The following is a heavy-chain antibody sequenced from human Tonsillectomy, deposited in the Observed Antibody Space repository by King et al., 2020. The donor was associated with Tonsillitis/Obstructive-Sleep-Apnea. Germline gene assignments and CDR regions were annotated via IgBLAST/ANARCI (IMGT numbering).Heavy chain of an antibody. CDR3: TTDGGIGPRPIFDI. D-gene: IGHD3-3*01. Sequence: VQLVESGGGLVKPGGSLRLSCAASGFSFTNAWMSWVRQTQGKGLEWVGRIKGKADGGTTDYAAPVKGRFTISRDDPKTTVYLQMSSLKTEDTAVYYCTTDGGIGPRPIFDIWGQGTMVTVSS. CDR2: IKGKADGGTT. J-gene: IGHJ3*02. CDR1: GFSFTNAW. V-gene: IGHV3-15*01.